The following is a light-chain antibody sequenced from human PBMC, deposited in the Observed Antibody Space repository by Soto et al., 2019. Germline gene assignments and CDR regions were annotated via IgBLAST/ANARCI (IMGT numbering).Light chain of an antibody. Sequence: QSVLTQPAFVSGSPGQSITISCTGTSSDVGGFLYVSWFQQHPGKAPKLMIYAVSNRPSGISNRFSGSKSGNTASLTISGLQAEDEADYYCSSYSSSSTLVVFGGGTKLTVL. J-gene: IGLJ2*01. CDR1: SSDVGGFLY. V-gene: IGLV2-14*01. CDR3: SSYSSSSTLVV. CDR2: AVS.